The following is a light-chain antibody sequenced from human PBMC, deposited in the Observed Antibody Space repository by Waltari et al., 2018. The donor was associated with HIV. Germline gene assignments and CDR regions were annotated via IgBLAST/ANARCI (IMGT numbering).Light chain of an antibody. CDR3: QQYGSSPPVT. CDR2: GAS. Sequence: EIVLTQSPGTLSLSPGARATHSCRASQSVSSSYLAWYQQKHGQAPRLLIYGASSRATGIPDRFSGSGSGTDFTLTISRLEPEDFAVYYCQQYGSSPPVTFGQGTRLEIK. J-gene: IGKJ5*01. CDR1: QSVSSSY. V-gene: IGKV3-20*01.